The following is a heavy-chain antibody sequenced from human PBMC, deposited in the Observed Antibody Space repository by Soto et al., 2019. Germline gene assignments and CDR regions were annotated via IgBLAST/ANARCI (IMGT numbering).Heavy chain of an antibody. Sequence: GGSLRLSCAASGFTFSSYGMHWVRQAPGKGLEWVAVISYDGSNKYYADSVKGRFTISRDNSKNTLYLQMNSLRAEDTAVYYCAKERSNYDIPSDYWGQGTLVTVSS. CDR3: AKERSNYDIPSDY. CDR1: GFTFSSYG. V-gene: IGHV3-30*18. D-gene: IGHD4-4*01. J-gene: IGHJ4*02. CDR2: ISYDGSNK.